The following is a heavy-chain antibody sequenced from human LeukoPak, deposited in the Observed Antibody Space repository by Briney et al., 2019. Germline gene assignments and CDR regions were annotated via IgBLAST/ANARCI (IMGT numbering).Heavy chain of an antibody. D-gene: IGHD6-19*01. CDR3: AREAYSSGWQSRDAFDP. CDR2: INPSGGST. CDR1: GSTFTSYY. Sequence: GASVKVSCKASGSTFTSYYMHWVRQAPGQGLEWMGIINPSGGSTSYAQKFQGRVTMTRDTSTSTVYMELSSLRSEDTAVYYCAREAYSSGWQSRDAFDPWGQGTLVTVSS. J-gene: IGHJ5*02. V-gene: IGHV1-46*01.